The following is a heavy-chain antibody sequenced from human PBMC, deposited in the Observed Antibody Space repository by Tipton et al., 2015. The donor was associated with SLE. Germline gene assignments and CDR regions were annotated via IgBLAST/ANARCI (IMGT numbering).Heavy chain of an antibody. CDR3: ATDIYVEPAAMAEYFQH. D-gene: IGHD2-2*01. J-gene: IGHJ1*01. CDR1: GFTFSSYG. CDR2: IRYDGSNK. Sequence: LRLSCAASGFTFSSYGMHWVRQAPGKGLEWVAFIRYDGSNKYYADSVKGRFTISRDNSKNTLYLQMNSLRAEDTAVYYCATDIYVEPAAMAEYFQHWGQGTLVTVSS. V-gene: IGHV3-30*02.